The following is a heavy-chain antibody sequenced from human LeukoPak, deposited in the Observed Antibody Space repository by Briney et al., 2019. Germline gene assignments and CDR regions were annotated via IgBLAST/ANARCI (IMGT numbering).Heavy chain of an antibody. CDR1: GFPFSTYS. D-gene: IGHD5-12*01. CDR3: ARDHGYAFDY. V-gene: IGHV3-48*02. Sequence: GGSLRLSCAASGFPFSTYSMHWVRQTPGKGLEWVSYINSISGEIWYADSVKGRFTISRDDAKNSLYLQMNSLRDEDTAVYYCARDHGYAFDYWGQGTLVTVSS. CDR2: INSISGEI. J-gene: IGHJ4*02.